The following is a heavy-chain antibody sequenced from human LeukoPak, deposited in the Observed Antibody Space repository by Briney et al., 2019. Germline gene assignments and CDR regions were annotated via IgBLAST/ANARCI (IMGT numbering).Heavy chain of an antibody. Sequence: GGSLSLSCAASGFTFSSYSMNWVRQAPGKGLEWVSSISSSSSYIYYADSVKGRFTISRDNAKNSLYLQMNSLRAEDTAVYYCARDRIAVAAVDPWGQGTLVTVSS. CDR3: ARDRIAVAAVDP. V-gene: IGHV3-21*01. D-gene: IGHD6-19*01. J-gene: IGHJ5*02. CDR1: GFTFSSYS. CDR2: ISSSSSYI.